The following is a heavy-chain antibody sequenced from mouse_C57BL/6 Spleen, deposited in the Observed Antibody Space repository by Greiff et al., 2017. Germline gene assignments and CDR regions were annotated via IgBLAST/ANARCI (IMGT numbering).Heavy chain of an antibody. J-gene: IGHJ4*01. V-gene: IGHV1-7*01. CDR2: INPSSGYT. CDR3: ARESSGPSGDAMDY. CDR1: GYTFTSCW. D-gene: IGHD3-2*02. Sequence: QVQLQQSGAELAKPGASVKLSCKASGYTFTSCWMHWVKQRPGQGLEWIGYINPSSGYTKYNQKFKDKATLTEDKSSSTAYMQLSSLTYEDSAVYYCARESSGPSGDAMDYWGQGTSVTVSS.